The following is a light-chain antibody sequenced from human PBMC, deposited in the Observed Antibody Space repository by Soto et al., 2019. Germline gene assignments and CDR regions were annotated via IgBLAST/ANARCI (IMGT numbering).Light chain of an antibody. CDR1: QGISSA. J-gene: IGKJ4*01. Sequence: AIQLTQSPSSLSASVGDRVTVTCRASQGISSALAWYQQEPGKAPKLLIYDASSLQSGVTSRFSGSGSGTDFTLTISSPQPEYSATSDGQQFYSDTLTFGGGTMVEIK. CDR2: DAS. V-gene: IGKV1-13*02. CDR3: QQFYSDTLT.